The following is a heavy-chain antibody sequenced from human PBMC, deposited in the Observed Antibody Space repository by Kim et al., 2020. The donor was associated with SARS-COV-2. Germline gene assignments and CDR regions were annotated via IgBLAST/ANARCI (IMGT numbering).Heavy chain of an antibody. Sequence: GGSLRLSCAASGFTFSSYSMNWVRQAPGKGLEWVSSISSSSYIYYADSVKGRFTISRDNAKNSLYLQMNSLRAEDTAVYYCARDIYYDSSGYPYYFDYWGQGTLVTVSS. J-gene: IGHJ4*02. CDR1: GFTFSSYS. D-gene: IGHD3-22*01. V-gene: IGHV3-21*01. CDR3: ARDIYYDSSGYPYYFDY. CDR2: ISSSSYI.